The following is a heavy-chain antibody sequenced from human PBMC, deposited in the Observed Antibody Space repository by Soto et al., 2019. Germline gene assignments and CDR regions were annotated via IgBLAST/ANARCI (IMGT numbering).Heavy chain of an antibody. CDR3: ARGRYGDY. D-gene: IGHD1-1*01. J-gene: IGHJ4*02. V-gene: IGHV1-18*01. Sequence: QVHLVQSGAEVKKPGASVKVSCKASGYTFTSYGITWVRQAPGQGLEWMGWISAHNGNTDDAQKLQGRVIVTRDTPTSTAYMELRSLRSDYTAVYYCARGRYGDYWGQGALVTVSS. CDR1: GYTFTSYG. CDR2: ISAHNGNT.